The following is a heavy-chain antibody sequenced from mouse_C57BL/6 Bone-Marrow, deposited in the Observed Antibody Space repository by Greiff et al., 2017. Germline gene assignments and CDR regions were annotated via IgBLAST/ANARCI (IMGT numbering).Heavy chain of an antibody. Sequence: VQLQQSGAELVRPGASVKLSCTASGFNIKDDYMHWVKQRPEQGLEWIGWIDPENGDTEYASKFQGKATITADTSSNTAYLQLSSLTSEDTAVYYCTTIFTTGYWGQGTTLTVSS. V-gene: IGHV14-4*01. J-gene: IGHJ2*01. D-gene: IGHD1-1*01. CDR1: GFNIKDDY. CDR2: IDPENGDT. CDR3: TTIFTTGY.